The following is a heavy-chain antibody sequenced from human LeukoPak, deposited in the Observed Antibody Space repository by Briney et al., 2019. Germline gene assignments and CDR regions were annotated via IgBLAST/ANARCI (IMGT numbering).Heavy chain of an antibody. D-gene: IGHD2-2*01. V-gene: IGHV5-51*01. CDR2: IYPGDSDT. J-gene: IGHJ4*02. CDR3: ARGRLDCSSTSGYYYFDY. Sequence: GESLKISCKGSGYSFTSYWIGWVRQMPGKGLEWMGIIYPGDSDTRYSPSFQGQVTISADKSISTAYLQWSSLKASDTAMYYCARGRLDCSSTSGYYYFDYWGQGTLVTVSS. CDR1: GYSFTSYW.